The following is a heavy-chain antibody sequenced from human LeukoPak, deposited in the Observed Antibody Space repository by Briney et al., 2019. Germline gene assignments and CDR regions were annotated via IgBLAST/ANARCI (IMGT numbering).Heavy chain of an antibody. Sequence: ASVKVSCKASGYTFTGYYMHWVRQAPGQGLEWMGWINPNSGGTNYAQKLQGRVTMTRDTSVSTAYMELSRLRSDDTAVYYCARGFSYYYDSSGYYYFDYWGQGTLVTVSS. CDR3: ARGFSYYYDSSGYYYFDY. D-gene: IGHD3-22*01. CDR2: INPNSGGT. CDR1: GYTFTGYY. V-gene: IGHV1-2*02. J-gene: IGHJ4*02.